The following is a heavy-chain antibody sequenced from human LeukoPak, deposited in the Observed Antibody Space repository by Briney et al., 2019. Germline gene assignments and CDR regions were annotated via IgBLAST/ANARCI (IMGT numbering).Heavy chain of an antibody. CDR1: GGSISSSSYY. Sequence: PSETLSLTCTVSGGSISSSSYYWGWIRQPPGKGLEWIGSIYHSGSTYSNPSLKIRVTITVDTSKNQFSLKLSSVTAADTAVYYCARDRKVRGVSYYYYYMDVWGKGTTVTISS. D-gene: IGHD3-10*01. J-gene: IGHJ6*03. V-gene: IGHV4-39*07. CDR2: IYHSGST. CDR3: ARDRKVRGVSYYYYYMDV.